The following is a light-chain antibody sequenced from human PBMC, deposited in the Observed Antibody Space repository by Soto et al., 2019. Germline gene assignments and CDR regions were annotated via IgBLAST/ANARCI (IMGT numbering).Light chain of an antibody. Sequence: DIQMTQYPSSLSASVGDRVTITCRASQTISNYLNWYQHKPGKVPTLLIYAASNLQSGVPSRFSGSGSGTDFILSISSLQPEDFATYYCHRSYIMPWTFGQGTKVDIK. CDR3: HRSYIMPWT. CDR2: AAS. CDR1: QTISNY. J-gene: IGKJ1*01. V-gene: IGKV1-39*01.